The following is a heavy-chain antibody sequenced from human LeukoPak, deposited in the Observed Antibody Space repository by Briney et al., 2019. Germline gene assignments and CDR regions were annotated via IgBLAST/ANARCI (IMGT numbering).Heavy chain of an antibody. Sequence: PSETLSLTCAVYGGSFSGYYWSWIRQPPGKGLEWIGEINHSGSTNYNPSLKSRVTISVDTSKNQFSLKLSSVTAADTAVYHCARGGYGDSWGQGTLVTVSS. V-gene: IGHV4-34*01. CDR1: GGSFSGYY. CDR2: INHSGST. CDR3: ARGGYGDS. D-gene: IGHD5-12*01. J-gene: IGHJ4*02.